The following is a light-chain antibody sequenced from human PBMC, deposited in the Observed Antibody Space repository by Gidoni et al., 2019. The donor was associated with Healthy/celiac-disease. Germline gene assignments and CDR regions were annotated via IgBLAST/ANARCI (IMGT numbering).Light chain of an antibody. CDR1: QGISSA. J-gene: IGKJ4*01. Sequence: AIQLTQSPSSLSASVGDRVTITCRASQGISSALAWYQQQPGKAPKLLIYDASSLESRVPSSFSGSGSGTYFTLTSSSLQPEDFATYYCQQFNNYLLTFGGGTKVEIK. CDR3: QQFNNYLLT. CDR2: DAS. V-gene: IGKV1D-13*01.